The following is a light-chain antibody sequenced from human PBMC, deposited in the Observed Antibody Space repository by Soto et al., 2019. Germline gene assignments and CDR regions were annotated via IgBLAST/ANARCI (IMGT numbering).Light chain of an antibody. CDR3: QQFNSYPRG. Sequence: AIQLTQSPSSLSASVGDRVTISCRASQGISSALAWYQQKPGKPPKLLIYDASILESGVPSRFSGSGSGTDFTLTISSLQPEYFAAYYCQQFNSYPRGFGGGTKEEIK. J-gene: IGKJ4*01. CDR1: QGISSA. V-gene: IGKV1-13*02. CDR2: DAS.